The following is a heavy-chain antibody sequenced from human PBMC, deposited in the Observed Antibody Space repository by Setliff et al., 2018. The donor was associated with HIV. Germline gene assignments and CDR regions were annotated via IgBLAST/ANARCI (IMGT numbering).Heavy chain of an antibody. D-gene: IGHD7-27*01. CDR2: IYHTGST. Sequence: SETLSLTCAVSGGSINGSNWWSWVRQPPGKGLEWIGEIYHTGSTNYNPSLKSRVTISVDKSSNQFSLKMTYVAAADTAVYYCARGLQGWGSAGPNWFDPWGQGTLVTVSS. V-gene: IGHV4-4*02. CDR3: ARGLQGWGSAGPNWFDP. J-gene: IGHJ5*02. CDR1: GGSINGSNW.